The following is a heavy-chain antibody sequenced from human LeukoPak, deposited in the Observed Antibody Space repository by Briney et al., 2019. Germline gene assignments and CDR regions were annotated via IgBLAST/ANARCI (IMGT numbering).Heavy chain of an antibody. D-gene: IGHD3-22*01. CDR2: INHSGST. CDR1: GGSFSGYY. J-gene: IGHJ1*01. CDR3: ARVTYYYDSSGYFDPYAEYFQH. Sequence: SETLSLTCAVYGGSFSGYYWSWIRQPPGKGLGWIGEINHSGSTNYNPSLKSRVTISVDTSKNQFSLKLSSVTAADTAVYYCARVTYYYDSSGYFDPYAEYFQHWGQGTLVTVSS. V-gene: IGHV4-34*01.